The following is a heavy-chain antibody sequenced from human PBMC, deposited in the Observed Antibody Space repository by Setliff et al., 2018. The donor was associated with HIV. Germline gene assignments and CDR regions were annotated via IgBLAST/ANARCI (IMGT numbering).Heavy chain of an antibody. D-gene: IGHD2-15*01. CDR3: ARGVSYYSNDY. J-gene: IGHJ4*02. V-gene: IGHV1-69*10. Sequence: SVKVSCKASRGTFSSYGFNWVRQAPGQGLEWMGGIIPILGIANYAQKFKGRVTITADKSTSTAYMELSSLRSEDTAVYYCARGVSYYSNDYWGQGTLVTVSS. CDR2: IIPILGIA. CDR1: RGTFSSYG.